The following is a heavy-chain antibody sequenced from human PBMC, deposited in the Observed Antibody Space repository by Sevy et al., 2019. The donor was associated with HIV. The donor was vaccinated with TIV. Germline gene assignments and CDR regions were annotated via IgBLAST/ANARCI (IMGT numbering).Heavy chain of an antibody. CDR1: GFTFSSYS. Sequence: GGSLRLSCAASGFTFSSYSMNWVHQAPGKGLEWVSSISSSSSYIYYADSVKGRFTISRDNAKNSLYLQMNSLRVEDTAVYYCAKGADWDAYDDAFDIWGQWTMVTVSS. CDR2: ISSSSSYI. V-gene: IGHV3-21*01. J-gene: IGHJ3*02. CDR3: AKGADWDAYDDAFDI. D-gene: IGHD2-21*01.